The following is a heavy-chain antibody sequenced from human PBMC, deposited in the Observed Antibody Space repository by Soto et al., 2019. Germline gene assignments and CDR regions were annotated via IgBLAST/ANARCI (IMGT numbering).Heavy chain of an antibody. D-gene: IGHD3-22*01. V-gene: IGHV3-30*18. J-gene: IGHJ4*02. Sequence: GGSLRLSCGASRLTFSSYGMHWVRQAPGKGLEWVALISYDESKKYYADSVKGRFTISRDNSKNTLYLQMDSLRAEDTAVYYCAKEKSYYYDSSGYYYYWGQGTLVTVSS. CDR3: AKEKSYYYDSSGYYYY. CDR1: RLTFSSYG. CDR2: ISYDESKK.